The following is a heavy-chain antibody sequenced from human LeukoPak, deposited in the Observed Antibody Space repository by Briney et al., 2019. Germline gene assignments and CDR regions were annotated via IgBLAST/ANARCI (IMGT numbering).Heavy chain of an antibody. Sequence: GASVKVSCKASGYTFTGYYMHWVRQAPGQGLEWMGWISAYNGNTNYAQKLQGRVTMTTDTSTSTAYMELSSLRSEDTAVYYCARGHGYSGYDWDYWGQGTLVTVSS. CDR1: GYTFTGYY. CDR3: ARGHGYSGYDWDY. D-gene: IGHD5-12*01. V-gene: IGHV1-18*04. J-gene: IGHJ4*02. CDR2: ISAYNGNT.